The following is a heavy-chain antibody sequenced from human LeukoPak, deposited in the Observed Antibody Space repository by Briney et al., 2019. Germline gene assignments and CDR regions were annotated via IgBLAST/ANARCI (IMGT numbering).Heavy chain of an antibody. V-gene: IGHV3-53*01. J-gene: IGHJ4*02. D-gene: IGHD4-23*01. CDR3: ARRAGGYSHPYDY. Sequence: AGGSLRLSCAVSGFTVSGNYMSWVRQAPGKGLEWVSLIYSGGTTYYADSGKGRFTISRDNSKNTLYLQMNSLRAEDTAVYYCARRAGGYSHPYDYWGQGIVVTVSS. CDR1: GFTVSGNY. CDR2: IYSGGTT.